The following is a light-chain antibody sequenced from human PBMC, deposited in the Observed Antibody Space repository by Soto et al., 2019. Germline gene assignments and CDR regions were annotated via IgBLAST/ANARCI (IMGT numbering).Light chain of an antibody. J-gene: IGKJ4*01. V-gene: IGKV1-5*01. Sequence: DIQMTQSPSTLSAYVGDRVTITCRASQSISSWLAWYQQKPGKAPKLLIYDASRLESGVPSRFSGSGSGTEFTPTISSLQPDDVADDYGQQYNSYPFTFGGSTKVEIK. CDR1: QSISSW. CDR3: QQYNSYPFT. CDR2: DAS.